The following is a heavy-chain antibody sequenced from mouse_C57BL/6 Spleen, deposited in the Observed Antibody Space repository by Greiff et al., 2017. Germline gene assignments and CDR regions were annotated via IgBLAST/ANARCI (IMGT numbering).Heavy chain of an antibody. CDR1: GYTFTTYP. V-gene: IGHV1-47*01. J-gene: IGHJ2*01. CDR2: FHPYNDDT. D-gene: IGHD1-1*01. Sequence: QVQLQQSGAELVKPGASVKMSCKASGYTFTTYPIEWVKQNHGQSLEWIGNFHPYNDDTKYNEKFKGKATLTVEKSSSTVYLEHSRLTTDDTAVYYCARGSRLYYFDYWGQGTTLTVSS. CDR3: ARGSRLYYFDY.